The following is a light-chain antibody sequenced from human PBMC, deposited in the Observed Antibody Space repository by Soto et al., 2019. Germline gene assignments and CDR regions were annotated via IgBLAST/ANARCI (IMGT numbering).Light chain of an antibody. CDR1: QSIGNW. J-gene: IGKJ3*01. V-gene: IGKV1-12*01. Sequence: DIQMTQSPSTLSASVGDRVIITCRASQSIGNWLAWYQQQPGRAPKLLIYAASTLQSGVSSRFSGSGSGTEFTLTISSLQPEDFATYYCQQCNSFPCTFGPGTKVDIK. CDR2: AAS. CDR3: QQCNSFPCT.